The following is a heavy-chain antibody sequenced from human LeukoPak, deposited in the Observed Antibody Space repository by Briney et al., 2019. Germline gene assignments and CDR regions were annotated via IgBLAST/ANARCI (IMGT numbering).Heavy chain of an antibody. CDR3: ARERIYYGSGNLY. Sequence: GGSLRLSCAASGFTFSTYSMNWVRQAPGKGLEWVSYITSSRSTIFYADSVKGRFTISRDNAKNSLYLQMNSLRAEDTAVYYCARERIYYGSGNLYWGKGALVTVSS. V-gene: IGHV3-48*01. D-gene: IGHD3-10*01. CDR2: ITSSRSTI. CDR1: GFTFSTYS. J-gene: IGHJ4*02.